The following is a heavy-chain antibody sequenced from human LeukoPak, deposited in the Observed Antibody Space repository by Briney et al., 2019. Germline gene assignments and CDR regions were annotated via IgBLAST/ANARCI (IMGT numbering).Heavy chain of an antibody. Sequence: PGGSLRLSCAASGFTFSLYAMIWVRQAPGKGLEWLSYITSSSGTVFYADSVKGRFTISRDNANNSLYLQMNSLRADDSSLYYCATWSGAAAGRSDYWGQGTLVTVSS. V-gene: IGHV3-48*04. CDR1: GFTFSLYA. CDR2: ITSSSGTV. CDR3: ATWSGAAAGRSDY. J-gene: IGHJ4*02. D-gene: IGHD6-13*01.